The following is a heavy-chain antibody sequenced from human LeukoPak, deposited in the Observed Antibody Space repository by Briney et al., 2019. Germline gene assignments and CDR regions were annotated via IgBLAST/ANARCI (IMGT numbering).Heavy chain of an antibody. V-gene: IGHV3-30-3*01. D-gene: IGHD6-19*01. Sequence: GGSLRLSCAASGFTFSSYAMHWVRQAPGKGLEWVTVISYDGSNKHYADSVKGRFTISRDNSKNTLYLQMNSLRAEDTAVYYCASQYSSGWSCDYWGQGTLVTVSS. CDR3: ASQYSSGWSCDY. J-gene: IGHJ4*02. CDR2: ISYDGSNK. CDR1: GFTFSSYA.